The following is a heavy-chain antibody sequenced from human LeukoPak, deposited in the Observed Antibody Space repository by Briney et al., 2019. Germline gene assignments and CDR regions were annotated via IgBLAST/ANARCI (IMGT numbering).Heavy chain of an antibody. D-gene: IGHD3-22*01. CDR1: GFTFSTYG. CDR3: AKEPYYYDSSGYYPHTFDY. V-gene: IGHV3-23*01. CDR2: ISATGGNT. J-gene: IGHJ4*02. Sequence: PGGTLRLSCAASGFTFSTYGMSWVRQAPGKGLEWVSAISATGGNTFYADSVKGRFTISRDNSKNTLYLQMNSLRAEDTAVYYCAKEPYYYDSSGYYPHTFDYWGQGTLVTVSS.